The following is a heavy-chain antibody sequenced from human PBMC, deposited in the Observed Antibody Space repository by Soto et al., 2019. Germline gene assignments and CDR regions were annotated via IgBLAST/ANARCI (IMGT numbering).Heavy chain of an antibody. J-gene: IGHJ6*02. V-gene: IGHV4-31*03. Sequence: ILPLTCTVSGGSMSSGGYYWSWMRQHPGKGLEWIGYIYYSGSTYYNPSLKSRVTISVDTSKNQFSLKLSSVTAAETAVYYCARGGLMVYAISPYYYYGMDVWGQGTTVTVSS. D-gene: IGHD2-8*01. CDR2: IYYSGST. CDR3: ARGGLMVYAISPYYYYGMDV. CDR1: GGSMSSGGYY.